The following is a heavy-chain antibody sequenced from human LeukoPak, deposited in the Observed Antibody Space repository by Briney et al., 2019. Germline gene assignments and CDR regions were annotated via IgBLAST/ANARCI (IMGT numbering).Heavy chain of an antibody. J-gene: IGHJ4*02. V-gene: IGHV3-23*01. CDR2: INGSGVIT. CDR1: EFTFSKYA. Sequence: GGSLRLSCAASEFTFSKYAMNWVRQAPGKGLEWVSGINGSGVITFYADSVEGRFTISRDNSKNTLYLQMNSLRAEDTAIYYCAKDSSQGGDYFDSWGQGTLVTVSS. D-gene: IGHD3-16*01. CDR3: AKDSSQGGDYFDS.